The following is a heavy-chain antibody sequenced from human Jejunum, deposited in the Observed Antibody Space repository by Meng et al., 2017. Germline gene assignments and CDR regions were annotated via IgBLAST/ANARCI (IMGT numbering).Heavy chain of an antibody. CDR3: ARFSGPTFMANWFDP. D-gene: IGHD5-12*01. Sequence: GGSLRLSCKGSGYSFAGYWIGWVRQMPGKGLEWMGIIYPDDSRNNYNPSFEGQVTMSADKSINTAYLQWSDLKASDTAMYYCARFSGPTFMANWFDPWGQGTLVTVSS. CDR1: GYSFAGYW. V-gene: IGHV5-51*01. J-gene: IGHJ5*02. CDR2: IYPDDSRN.